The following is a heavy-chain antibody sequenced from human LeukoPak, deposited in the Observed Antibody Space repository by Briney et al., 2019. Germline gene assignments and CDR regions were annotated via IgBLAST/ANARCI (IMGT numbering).Heavy chain of an antibody. J-gene: IGHJ4*02. Sequence: PGGSLRLSCAASGFTFSSYAMNWVRQAPGKGLEWVSDISGGGGGTYYADSVKGRFTISRDNSKSTLYLQMNNLRVEDTALYYCAKEGTVSTSFDYWGQGTLVTVSS. CDR3: AKEGTVSTSFDY. CDR1: GFTFSSYA. V-gene: IGHV3-23*01. CDR2: ISGGGGGT. D-gene: IGHD5/OR15-5a*01.